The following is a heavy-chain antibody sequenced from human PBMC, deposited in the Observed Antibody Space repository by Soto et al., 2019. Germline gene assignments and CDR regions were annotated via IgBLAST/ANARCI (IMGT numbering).Heavy chain of an antibody. CDR1: GYSFTSYW. V-gene: IGHV5-51*01. CDR2: IYPGDSDT. Sequence: GESLKISCKGSGYSFTSYWIGWVRQMPGKGLEWMWIIYPGDSDTRYSPSFQGQVTISADKSISTAYLQMDSLRAEDTALYYCAKGRSYYYYYGVDVWGQGTTVTVSS. J-gene: IGHJ6*02. CDR3: AKGRSYYYYYGVDV.